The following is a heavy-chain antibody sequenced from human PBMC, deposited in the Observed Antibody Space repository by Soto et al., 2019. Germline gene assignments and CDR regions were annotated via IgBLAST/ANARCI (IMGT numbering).Heavy chain of an antibody. Sequence: PSETLSLTCTVSGGSISSGGYYWSWIRQHPGKGLEWIGYIYYSGSTYYNPSLKSRVTISVDTSKNQFSLKLSSVTAADTAVYYCARFLARGASVYCSSTSCPFFDYWGQGTLVTVSS. V-gene: IGHV4-31*03. J-gene: IGHJ4*02. D-gene: IGHD2-2*01. CDR3: ARFLARGASVYCSSTSCPFFDY. CDR2: IYYSGST. CDR1: GGSISSGGYY.